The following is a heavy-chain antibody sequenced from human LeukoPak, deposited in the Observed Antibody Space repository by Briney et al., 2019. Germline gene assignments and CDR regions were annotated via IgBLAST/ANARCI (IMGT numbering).Heavy chain of an antibody. J-gene: IGHJ4*02. CDR3: AKGQELDDGVFDS. CDR1: GFTFSSIA. Sequence: GGSLRLSCAASGFTFSSIAMTWVRQAPGKGLEGVSTIRGNGDTAYNADSVRGRFAISRDDSKNALFLQMNSLRLEDTAIYYCAKGQELDDGVFDSWGQGTRVTVSS. V-gene: IGHV3-23*01. CDR2: IRGNGDTA. D-gene: IGHD1-1*01.